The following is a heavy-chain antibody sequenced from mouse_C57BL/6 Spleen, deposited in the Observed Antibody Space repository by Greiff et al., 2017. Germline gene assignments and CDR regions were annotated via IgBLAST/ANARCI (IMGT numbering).Heavy chain of an antibody. CDR3: ARTLSTMVTCAMDY. D-gene: IGHD2-2*01. J-gene: IGHJ4*01. V-gene: IGHV2-2*01. Sequence: VKLQESGPGLVQPSQSLSITCTVSGFSLTSYGVHWVRQSPGTGLEWLGVIWSGGSTDYNAAFISRLSISKDNSKSQVFFKMNSLQADDTAIYYCARTLSTMVTCAMDYWGQGTSVTVSS. CDR1: GFSLTSYG. CDR2: IWSGGST.